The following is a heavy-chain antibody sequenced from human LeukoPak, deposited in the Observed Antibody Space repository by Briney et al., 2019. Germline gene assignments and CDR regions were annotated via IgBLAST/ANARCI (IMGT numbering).Heavy chain of an antibody. CDR3: ARGTMMVGP. V-gene: IGHV4-59*11. D-gene: IGHD3-22*01. CDR2: IYYSGST. J-gene: IGHJ5*02. Sequence: PSETLSLTCTVSGGSISSHYWSWIRQPPGKGLEWIGYIYYSGSTNYNPSLKSRVTISVDTPKNQFSLKLNSVTAADTAVYYCARGTMMVGPWGQGTLVTVSS. CDR1: GGSISSHY.